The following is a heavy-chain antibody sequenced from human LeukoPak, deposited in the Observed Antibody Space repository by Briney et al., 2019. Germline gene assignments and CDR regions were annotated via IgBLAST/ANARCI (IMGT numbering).Heavy chain of an antibody. J-gene: IGHJ4*02. D-gene: IGHD2-21*02. CDR3: AKGSRGSCRGAYCYSFDN. CDR1: GFSFSTYA. Sequence: GGSLRLSCAASGFSFSTYAMSWVRQIPGKGLEWVSAISGSDPGTYYADFVKGRFTISRVNSRNTLYLQMNRLRVEDTAVYYCAKGSRGSCRGAYCYSFDNWGQGAVVTVSS. V-gene: IGHV3-23*01. CDR2: ISGSDPGT.